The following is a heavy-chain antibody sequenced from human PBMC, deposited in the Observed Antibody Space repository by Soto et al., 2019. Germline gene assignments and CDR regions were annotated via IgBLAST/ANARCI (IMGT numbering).Heavy chain of an antibody. Sequence: GGSLRLSCAASGFTFSSYAMSWVRQAPGKGLEWVSAISGSGGSTYYADSVKGRFTISRDNSKNTLYLQMNSLRAEDTAVYYCAKSHVYSSRTYYFDYWGQGTLVTVSS. CDR3: AKSHVYSSRTYYFDY. J-gene: IGHJ4*02. CDR1: GFTFSSYA. V-gene: IGHV3-23*01. CDR2: ISGSGGST. D-gene: IGHD6-13*01.